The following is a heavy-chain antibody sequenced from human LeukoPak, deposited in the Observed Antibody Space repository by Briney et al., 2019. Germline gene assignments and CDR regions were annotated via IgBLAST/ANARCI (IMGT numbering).Heavy chain of an antibody. Sequence: PSETLSLTCTVSGGSISSYYWSWIRQPAGKGLEWIGRIHSSEGTIYNPSLKSRVTLSVDTSKKHFSLKLNSVTAADSAVYYCARDLATAPYNWFDPWGQGTLVTVSS. CDR1: GGSISSYY. V-gene: IGHV4-4*07. J-gene: IGHJ5*02. CDR3: ARDLATAPYNWFDP. D-gene: IGHD5-12*01. CDR2: IHSSEGT.